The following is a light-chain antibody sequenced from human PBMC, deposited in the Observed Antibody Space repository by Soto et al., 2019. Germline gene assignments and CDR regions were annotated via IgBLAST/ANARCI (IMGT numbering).Light chain of an antibody. CDR3: QHRGKWPRT. CDR1: QSVGSY. CDR2: GTS. V-gene: IGKV3-11*01. J-gene: IGKJ2*01. Sequence: EIVLTQSPATLSLSPGERATLSCRASQSVGSYLAWYQQKPGQAPRLLIYGTSNRAPGIPGRFSGSGSKTDFTLTISSLEPEDCGVYYCQHRGKWPRTFGQGTKLEIK.